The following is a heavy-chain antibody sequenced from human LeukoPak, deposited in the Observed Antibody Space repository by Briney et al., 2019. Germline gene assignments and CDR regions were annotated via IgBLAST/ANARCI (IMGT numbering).Heavy chain of an antibody. CDR2: INWNGGST. CDR1: GFTFDDYG. Sequence: PGGSLRLSCAASGFTFDDYGMSWVRQAPGKGLEWVSGINWNGGSTGYADSVKGRFTISRDNAKNSLYLQMNSLRAEDTALYYCARVIGRNYYDSSGYDHWGQGTLVTVSS. V-gene: IGHV3-20*04. D-gene: IGHD3-22*01. CDR3: ARVIGRNYYDSSGYDH. J-gene: IGHJ4*02.